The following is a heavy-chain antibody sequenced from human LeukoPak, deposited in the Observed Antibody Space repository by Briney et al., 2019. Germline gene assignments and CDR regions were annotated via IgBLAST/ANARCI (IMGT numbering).Heavy chain of an antibody. CDR1: GFTFSSYA. Sequence: GASLRLSCAASGFTFSSYATSWVRQAPGKGLEWVSAISGSGGSTYYADSVKGRFTISRDNSKNTLYLQMNSLRAEDTAVYYCAKWRDYYYASSGLDIWGQGTMVTVSS. D-gene: IGHD3-22*01. V-gene: IGHV3-23*01. CDR3: AKWRDYYYASSGLDI. J-gene: IGHJ3*02. CDR2: ISGSGGST.